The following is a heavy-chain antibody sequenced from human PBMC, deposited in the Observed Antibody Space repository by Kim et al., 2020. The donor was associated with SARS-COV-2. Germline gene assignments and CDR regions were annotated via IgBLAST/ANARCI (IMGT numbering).Heavy chain of an antibody. CDR2: IRNKVNSYTT. CDR1: GFTSSDHY. V-gene: IGHV3-72*01. J-gene: IGHJ5*02. D-gene: IGHD5-12*01. CDR3: ARSAPRAGYPPIDL. Sequence: GGSLRLSCAASGFTSSDHYMDWVRQAPGEALEWVGRIRNKVNSYTTEYAASVKGRFIVSRDEIRNSLFLQMNSLKTEDTAVYYCARSAPRAGYPPIDLWGQGTLVTVSS.